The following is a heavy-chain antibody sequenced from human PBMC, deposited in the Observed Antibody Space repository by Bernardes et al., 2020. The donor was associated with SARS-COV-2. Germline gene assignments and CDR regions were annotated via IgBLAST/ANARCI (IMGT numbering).Heavy chain of an antibody. CDR1: GFSFSSYW. CDR2: ISYDGRTI. V-gene: IGHV3-74*01. J-gene: IGHJ5*02. D-gene: IGHD3-22*01. Sequence: GGSLRLSCAASGFSFSSYWMHWVRQVPGKGRGWVSRISYDGRTIDYADSVKGRFTISRDNAKNIVSLQMNSLRAEDTAVYYCARELGLFWFDPWGPGTLVTVSS. CDR3: ARELGLFWFDP.